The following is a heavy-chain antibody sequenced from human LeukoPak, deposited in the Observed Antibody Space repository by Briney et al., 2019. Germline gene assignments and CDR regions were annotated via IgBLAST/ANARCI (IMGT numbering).Heavy chain of an antibody. CDR3: ARSCGGDCYSLGVDY. J-gene: IGHJ4*02. V-gene: IGHV4-34*01. Sequence: SETLSLTCAVYGGSFSGYYWSWIRQPPGKGLEWIGEINHSGSTNYNPSLKSRVTISVDTSKNQFSLKLSSVTAADTAVYYCARSCGGDCYSLGVDYWGQGTLVTVSS. CDR1: GGSFSGYY. CDR2: INHSGST. D-gene: IGHD2-21*02.